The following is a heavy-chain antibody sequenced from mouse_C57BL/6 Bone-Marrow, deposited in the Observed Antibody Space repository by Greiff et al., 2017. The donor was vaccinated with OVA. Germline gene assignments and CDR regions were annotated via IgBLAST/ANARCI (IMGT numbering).Heavy chain of an antibody. V-gene: IGHV7-3*01. D-gene: IGHD2-4*01. CDR1: GFTFTDYY. CDR2: IRNKANGYTT. CDR3: ARYTRLRAYYFDY. Sequence: EVKLVESGGGLVQPGGSLSLSCAASGFTFTDYYMSWVRQPPGKELEWLGFIRNKANGYTTEYIASVKGRFTISRDNSQSILYLQMNALRAEDSATYYCARYTRLRAYYFDYWGQGTTLTVSS. J-gene: IGHJ2*01.